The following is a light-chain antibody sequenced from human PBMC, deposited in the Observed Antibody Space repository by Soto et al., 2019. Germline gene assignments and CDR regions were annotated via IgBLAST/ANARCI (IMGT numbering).Light chain of an antibody. J-gene: IGLJ2*01. V-gene: IGLV2-11*01. Sequence: QSALTQPRSVSGSPGQSVTISCTGTSSDVGGYNYVSWYQQHPGKAPKLMIYDVSKRPSGVPDRFPGSKSGNTASLTSSGLQAEDEADCYCRSYAGSHEVFGGGTKLTVL. CDR3: RSYAGSHEV. CDR2: DVS. CDR1: SSDVGGYNY.